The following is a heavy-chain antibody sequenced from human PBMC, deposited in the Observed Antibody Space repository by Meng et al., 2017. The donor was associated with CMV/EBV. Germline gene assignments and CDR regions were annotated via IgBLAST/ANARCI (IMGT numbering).Heavy chain of an antibody. CDR3: AMLSVGATFDY. Sequence: SGDDVTSSSVAWNWIRQSPSRGLEWLGRTYYRSKWFYDYAVSVKSRITIKPDTSKNQFSLQLNSVTPEDTAVYYCAMLSVGATFDYWGQGALVTVSS. J-gene: IGHJ4*02. CDR2: TYYRSKWFY. V-gene: IGHV6-1*01. CDR1: GDDVTSSSVA. D-gene: IGHD1-26*01.